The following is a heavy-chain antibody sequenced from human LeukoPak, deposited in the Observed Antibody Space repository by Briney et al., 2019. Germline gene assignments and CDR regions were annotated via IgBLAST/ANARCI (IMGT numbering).Heavy chain of an antibody. Sequence: KPSETLSLTCTVSGGSISSYYWSWIRQPPGKGLEWIGYIYYSGSTNYNPSLKSRVTISVDTSKNQFSLKLSSVTAADTAVYYCARAGLYTSGWYDYWGQGTLVTVSS. CDR2: IYYSGST. D-gene: IGHD6-19*01. V-gene: IGHV4-59*01. CDR3: ARAGLYTSGWYDY. CDR1: GGSISSYY. J-gene: IGHJ4*02.